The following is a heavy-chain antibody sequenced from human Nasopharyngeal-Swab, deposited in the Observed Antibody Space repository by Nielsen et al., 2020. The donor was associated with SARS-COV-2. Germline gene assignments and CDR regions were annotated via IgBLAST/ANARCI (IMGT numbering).Heavy chain of an antibody. CDR3: VKGGYGVYFDY. CDR2: ISSNGGST. V-gene: IGHV3-64D*06. J-gene: IGHJ4*02. Sequence: GGSLRLSCSASGFTFSSYAMHWVRQAPGKGLKYVSAISSNGGSTYYADSVKGRFTISRDNSKNTLYLQMSSLRAEDTAVYYCVKGGYGVYFDYWGQGTLVTVSS. D-gene: IGHD4-17*01. CDR1: GFTFSSYA.